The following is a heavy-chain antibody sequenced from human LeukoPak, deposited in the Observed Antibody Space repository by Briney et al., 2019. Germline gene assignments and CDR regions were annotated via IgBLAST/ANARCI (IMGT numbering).Heavy chain of an antibody. J-gene: IGHJ4*02. CDR1: GYSFTSYW. V-gene: IGHV5-51*01. CDR3: ERPHYDILTGYRIVDY. Sequence: GESLKISCKGSGYSFTSYWIGWVRQMPGKGLEWMGIIYPGDSDTRYSPSFQGQVTISADKSVSTAYLQWSSLKASDTAIYYCERPHYDILTGYRIVDYWGQGTLVTVSS. D-gene: IGHD3-9*01. CDR2: IYPGDSDT.